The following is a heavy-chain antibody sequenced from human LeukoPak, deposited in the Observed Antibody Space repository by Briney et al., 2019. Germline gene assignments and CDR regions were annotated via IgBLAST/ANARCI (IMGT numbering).Heavy chain of an antibody. V-gene: IGHV3-20*04. J-gene: IGHJ4*02. CDR3: ARDSTQPGPVVVGATYAGFDY. CDR2: INWNGGST. D-gene: IGHD2-15*01. Sequence: GGSLRLSCAASGFTFYDDGMSCVRQAPGEGREWGFSINWNGGSTGYADSVKGRFTISKDNTKNSLYLQMDSLRAGATALYYCARDSTQPGPVVVGATYAGFDYWGQGTLVTVSS. CDR1: GFTFYDDG.